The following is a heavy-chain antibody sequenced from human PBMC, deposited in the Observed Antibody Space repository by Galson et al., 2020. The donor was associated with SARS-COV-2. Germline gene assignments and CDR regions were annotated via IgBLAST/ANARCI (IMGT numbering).Heavy chain of an antibody. Sequence: GGSLRLSCAASGFTFSNDWISWVRQAPGKGLEWVGRIKSKTDGGTTDYAAPVKGRFTISRDDSKNTLYLQMNSLKTEDTAVYYCTTDNPHIVVVPAANYYYYYGMDVWGQVTTVTVSS. CDR1: GFTFSNDW. CDR3: TTDNPHIVVVPAANYYYYYGMDV. D-gene: IGHD2-2*01. CDR2: IKSKTDGGTT. J-gene: IGHJ6*02. V-gene: IGHV3-15*01.